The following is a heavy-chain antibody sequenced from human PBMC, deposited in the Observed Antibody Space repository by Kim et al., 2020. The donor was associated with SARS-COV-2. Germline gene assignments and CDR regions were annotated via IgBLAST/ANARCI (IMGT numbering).Heavy chain of an antibody. Sequence: SETLSLTCTVSGGSISSSSYYWGWIRQPPGKGLEWIGSIYYSGSTYYNPSLKSRVTISVDTSKNQFSLKLSSVTAADTAVYYCARERRGYSYKDRDDWFDPWGQGTPVTVSS. D-gene: IGHD5-18*01. J-gene: IGHJ5*02. V-gene: IGHV4-39*07. CDR1: GGSISSSSYY. CDR3: ARERRGYSYKDRDDWFDP. CDR2: IYYSGST.